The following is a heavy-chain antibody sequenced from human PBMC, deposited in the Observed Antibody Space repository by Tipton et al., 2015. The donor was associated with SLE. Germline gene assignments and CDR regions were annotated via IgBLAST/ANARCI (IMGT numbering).Heavy chain of an antibody. CDR1: GGSISSHY. V-gene: IGHV4-59*08. CDR3: FLRYFDWLFSDAFDI. Sequence: LRLSCTVSGGSISSHYWSWIRQPPGKGLEWIGYIYYSGSTNYNPSLKSRVTISVDTSKNQFSLKLSSVTAADTAVYYCFLRYFDWLFSDAFDIWGQGTMVTVSS. J-gene: IGHJ3*02. CDR2: IYYSGST. D-gene: IGHD3-9*01.